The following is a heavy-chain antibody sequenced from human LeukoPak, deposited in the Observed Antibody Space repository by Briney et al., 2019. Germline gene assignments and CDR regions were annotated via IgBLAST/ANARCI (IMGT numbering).Heavy chain of an antibody. Sequence: PSETLSLTCTVSGGSISSYYWSWIRQPPGKGLEWIGYIYYSGSTNYNPSLKSRVTISVDTSKNQFSLKLSSVTAADTAVYYCARLSWQQLVHDYWDQGTLVTVSS. CDR1: GGSISSYY. D-gene: IGHD6-13*01. V-gene: IGHV4-59*01. J-gene: IGHJ4*02. CDR3: ARLSWQQLVHDY. CDR2: IYYSGST.